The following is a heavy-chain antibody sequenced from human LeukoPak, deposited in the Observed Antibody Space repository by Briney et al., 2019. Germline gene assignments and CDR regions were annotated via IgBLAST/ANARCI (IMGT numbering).Heavy chain of an antibody. CDR1: GYTFTGNY. D-gene: IGHD1-1*01. J-gene: IGHJ4*02. CDR2: INPKSGDT. V-gene: IGHV1-2*06. Sequence: ASVKVSCKASGYTFTGNYVHWVRQAPGQGLEWMGRINPKSGDTKYTKKFRGRVTMTRDTSISTAYMELSRRSSDDTAVYYCAREGTTGNSPFDYWGQGTLVTVSS. CDR3: AREGTTGNSPFDY.